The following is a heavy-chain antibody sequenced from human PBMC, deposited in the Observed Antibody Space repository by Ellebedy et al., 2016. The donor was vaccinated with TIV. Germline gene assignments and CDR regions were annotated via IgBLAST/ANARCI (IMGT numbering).Heavy chain of an antibody. Sequence: MPSETLSLTCTVSGASISGDVYYWSWIRHHPGKALEYLGHIFKTGETYYNPSVRGRISISVDTSKNQFSLRLTSVTAADTAVYYCARAKGDYWGQGTLVTVSS. J-gene: IGHJ4*02. V-gene: IGHV4-31*03. CDR3: ARAKGDY. CDR2: IFKTGET. CDR1: GASISGDVYY.